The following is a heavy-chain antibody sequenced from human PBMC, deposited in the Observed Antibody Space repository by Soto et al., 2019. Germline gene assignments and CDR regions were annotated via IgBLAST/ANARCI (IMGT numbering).Heavy chain of an antibody. V-gene: IGHV4-39*01. CDR1: GGSIIRRSHY. CDR2: IYYSGST. J-gene: IGHJ5*02. CDR3: ARHCYDTSGYYLNWFDP. D-gene: IGHD3-22*01. Sequence: KSSETLSLTCIVSGGSIIRRSHYWVWVRQPPGKGLEWIGSIYYSGSTYYNPSLKSRVTISVDTSKSQFSLKLSSVTAADTAVYYCARHCYDTSGYYLNWFDPWGQGTLVTVSS.